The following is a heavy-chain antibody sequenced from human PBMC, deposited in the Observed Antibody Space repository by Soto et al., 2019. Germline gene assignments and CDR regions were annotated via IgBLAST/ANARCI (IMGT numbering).Heavy chain of an antibody. CDR2: INPSGGST. CDR3: ARGQGYYDGSGYTGGALGY. V-gene: IGHV1-46*01. Sequence: ASVKVSCKASGYTFTSYYMHWVRQAPGQGLEWTGIINPSGGSTSYAQKFQGRVTMTRDTSTSTAYMELSSLRSEDTAVYYCARGQGYYDGSGYTGGALGYWGQGTLVTVSS. CDR1: GYTFTSYY. D-gene: IGHD3-22*01. J-gene: IGHJ4*02.